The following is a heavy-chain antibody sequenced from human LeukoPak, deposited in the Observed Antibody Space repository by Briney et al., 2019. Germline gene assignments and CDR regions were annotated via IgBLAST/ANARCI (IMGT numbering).Heavy chain of an antibody. CDR3: AREEIAAAGLDY. CDR1: GGSISSYY. J-gene: IGHJ4*02. Sequence: SETLSLTCTVSGGSISSYYWSWIRQPPGKGLEWIGYIYYSGSTKYNPSLKSRVTISADTSKNQFSLKLSSVTAADTAVYYCAREEIAAAGLDYWGQGTLVTVSS. CDR2: IYYSGST. D-gene: IGHD6-13*01. V-gene: IGHV4-59*01.